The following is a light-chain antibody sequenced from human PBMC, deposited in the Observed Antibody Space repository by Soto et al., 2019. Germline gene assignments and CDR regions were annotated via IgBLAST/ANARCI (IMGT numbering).Light chain of an antibody. V-gene: IGLV2-11*01. CDR2: DVS. CDR1: SSDVGGYNY. CDR3: CSYAGGNYV. J-gene: IGLJ1*01. Sequence: QSALTQPRSVSGSPGQSVTISCTGTSSDVGGYNYVSWYQQHPGKAPKVMIYDVSKRPSGVPDRFSGSKSGNTASLTISGLQAEDESDYYCCSYAGGNYVFRTGTKVTVL.